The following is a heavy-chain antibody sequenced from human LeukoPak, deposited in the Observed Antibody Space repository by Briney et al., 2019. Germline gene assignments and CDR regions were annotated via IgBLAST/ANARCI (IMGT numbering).Heavy chain of an antibody. CDR2: FCGSGGST. CDR3: AKPISGGLAVTADWFDP. D-gene: IGHD6-19*01. J-gene: IGHJ5*02. V-gene: IGHV3-23*01. CDR1: GFTFSSYA. Sequence: VGSLRLSCAASGFTFSSYAMSWVRQGPGRGLECLSAFCGSGGSTYYEDSVRARSAISRDNSKNTPYLELNSLRIEDTAVHYCAKPISGGLAVTADWFDPWGQGTLVTV.